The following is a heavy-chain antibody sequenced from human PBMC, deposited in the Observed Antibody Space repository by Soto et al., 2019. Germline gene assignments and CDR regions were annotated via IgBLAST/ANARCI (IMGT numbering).Heavy chain of an antibody. V-gene: IGHV3-74*01. D-gene: IGHD5-18*01. CDR2: INNDGTTT. CDR1: GFTFSNYW. CDR3: AVPPSFDGYCYYDY. J-gene: IGHJ4*02. Sequence: EVQLVESGGDLVQPGGSLRLSCTASGFTFSNYWVHWVRQAPGKGPVWVSRINNDGTTTTYADSVKGRFTISRDNAKNTVYLQMNSLRAEDTAVYYCAVPPSFDGYCYYDYWGQGTLVTVSS.